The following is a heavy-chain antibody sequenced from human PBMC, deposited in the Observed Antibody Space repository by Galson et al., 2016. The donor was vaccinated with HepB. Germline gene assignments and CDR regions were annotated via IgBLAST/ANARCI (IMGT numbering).Heavy chain of an antibody. V-gene: IGHV1-46*01. D-gene: IGHD3-22*01. Sequence: SVKVSCKASGYTFTNYYIHWVRQAPGQGLEWMGIINSSGGSTNYAQKFQGRVTVTRDTSTSTVYMDLGGLKSEDTAVYYCARLAWNLGDSSGHWGLDYWGQGTLVTVSS. CDR3: ARLAWNLGDSSGHWGLDY. CDR1: GYTFTNYY. CDR2: INSSGGST. J-gene: IGHJ4*02.